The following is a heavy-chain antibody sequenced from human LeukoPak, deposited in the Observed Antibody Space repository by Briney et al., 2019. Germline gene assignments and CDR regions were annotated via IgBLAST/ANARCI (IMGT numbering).Heavy chain of an antibody. CDR2: IKQDGSEK. V-gene: IGHV3-7*01. J-gene: IGHJ3*02. CDR1: GFTFSNYA. Sequence: GGSLRLSCAAFGFTFSNYAMSWVRQAPGKGLEWVANIKQDGSEKYYVDSVKGRFTISRDNAKNSLYLQMNSLRAEDTAVYYCAREERIGFAFDIWGQGTMVTVSS. CDR3: AREERIGFAFDI. D-gene: IGHD2-21*01.